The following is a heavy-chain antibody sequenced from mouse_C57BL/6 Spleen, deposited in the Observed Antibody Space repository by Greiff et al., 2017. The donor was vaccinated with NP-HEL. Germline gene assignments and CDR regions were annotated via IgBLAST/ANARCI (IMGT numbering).Heavy chain of an antibody. CDR2: IYPGDGDT. CDR1: GYAFSSSW. Sequence: VKLMESGPELVKPGASVKISCKASGYAFSSSWMNWVKQRPGKGLEWIGRIYPGDGDTNYNGKFKGKATLTADKSSSTAYMQLSSLTSEDSAVYFCATTTVVDWYFDVWGTGTTVTVSS. CDR3: ATTTVVDWYFDV. J-gene: IGHJ1*03. V-gene: IGHV1-82*01. D-gene: IGHD1-1*01.